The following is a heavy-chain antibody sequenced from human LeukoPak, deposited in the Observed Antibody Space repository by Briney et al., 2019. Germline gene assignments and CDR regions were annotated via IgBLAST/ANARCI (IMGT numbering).Heavy chain of an antibody. CDR3: ARDRRCSGGSCYWFDP. J-gene: IGHJ5*02. CDR2: IIPIFGTA. CDR1: RGTFSSYA. Sequence: GASVKVSCKASRGTFSSYAISWVRQAPGQGLEWMGGIIPIFGTANYAQKFQGRVTITTDESTSTAYMELSSLRSEDTAVYYCARDRRCSGGSCYWFDPWGQGTLVTVS. D-gene: IGHD2-15*01. V-gene: IGHV1-69*05.